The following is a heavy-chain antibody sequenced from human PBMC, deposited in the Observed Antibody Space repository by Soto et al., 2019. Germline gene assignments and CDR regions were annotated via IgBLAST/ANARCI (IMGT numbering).Heavy chain of an antibody. V-gene: IGHV3-23*01. CDR2: ITDSGDDT. CDR1: GFTFNNYA. CDR3: AKLGSSSWSPHYYFDY. D-gene: IGHD2-2*01. Sequence: EVQVLESGGGLVQPGGSLRLSCAASGFTFNNYAMGWVRQAPGKGLEWVSAITDSGDDTYYIDSVKGRFTISRDNSKSTLYLQMNSLRAEDTAIYYCAKLGSSSWSPHYYFDYWGQGTLVTVSS. J-gene: IGHJ4*02.